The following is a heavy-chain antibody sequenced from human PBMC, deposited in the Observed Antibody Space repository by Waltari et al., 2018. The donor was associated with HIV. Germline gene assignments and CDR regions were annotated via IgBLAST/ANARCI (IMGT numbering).Heavy chain of an antibody. CDR3: AKEVVALPHYYYYGLDV. D-gene: IGHD2-15*01. CDR1: GFTFSSYS. Sequence: EVQLVESGGGWVQPGGSLRLSCAASGFTFSSYSMTWVRQAPGKGLEWVSYISSTSNTIYYADSVKGRYTVSRDNTKNSLSLQMNSLRAEDTAVYFCAKEVVALPHYYYYGLDVWGQGTTVTVSS. V-gene: IGHV3-48*04. CDR2: ISSTSNTI. J-gene: IGHJ6*02.